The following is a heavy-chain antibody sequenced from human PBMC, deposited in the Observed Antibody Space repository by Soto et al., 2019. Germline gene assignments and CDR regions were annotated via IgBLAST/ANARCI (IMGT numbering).Heavy chain of an antibody. V-gene: IGHV1-2*04. CDR2: INPKSGGT. D-gene: IGHD2-8*01. CDR1: VYIFTDYH. CDR3: ARGHSTDCSNGVCSFFYNHEMDA. Sequence: XSVKVSCKASVYIFTDYHIHWVRQAPGQGLEWLGRINPKSGGTSTAQKFQGWVTMTRDRSISTVYMELTRLRSDDTAVYFCARGHSTDCSNGVCSFFYNHEMDAWGQGTTVTVSS. J-gene: IGHJ6*02.